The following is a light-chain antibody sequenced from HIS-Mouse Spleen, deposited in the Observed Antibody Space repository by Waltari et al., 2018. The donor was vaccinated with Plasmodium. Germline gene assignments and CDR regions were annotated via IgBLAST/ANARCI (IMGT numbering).Light chain of an antibody. V-gene: IGLV2-14*03. CDR3: SSYTSSSTLV. J-gene: IGLJ2*01. CDR1: SSDVGGYNY. CDR2: DVS. Sequence: QSALTQPASVSGSPGQSITISCTGNSSDVGGYNYVSWYQQHPGKAPKLMIYDVSNRSSGGSNRFSGSKSGNTASLTISGLQAEDYADYYCSSYTSSSTLVFGGGTKLTVL.